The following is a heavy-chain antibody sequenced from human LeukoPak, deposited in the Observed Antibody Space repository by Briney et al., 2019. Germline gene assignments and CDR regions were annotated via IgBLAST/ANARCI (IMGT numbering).Heavy chain of an antibody. V-gene: IGHV4-59*08. CDR1: GGSISSYY. CDR3: ATYTRHCSGGTCYSIDY. J-gene: IGHJ4*02. CDR2: VYYDGST. Sequence: SETLSLTCTVSGGSISSYYWTWIRQPPGGRLEWIRYVYYDGSTNYNPSLMSRVTISLATSNKQFPLKLSSVTAADTAIYYCATYTRHCSGGTCYSIDYWGQGTLVTVSS. D-gene: IGHD2-15*01.